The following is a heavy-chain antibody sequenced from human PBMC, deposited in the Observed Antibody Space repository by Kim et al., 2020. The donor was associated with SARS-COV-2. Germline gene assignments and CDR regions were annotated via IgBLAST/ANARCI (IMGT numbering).Heavy chain of an antibody. CDR3: AKVTTLTAQFYDY. D-gene: IGHD4-4*01. Sequence: AGSVQRRFTIYRDNSKNAQNLEMNSLRAEDTALYYCAKVTTLTAQFYDYWGQGTLVTVSS. V-gene: IGHV3-23*01. J-gene: IGHJ4*02.